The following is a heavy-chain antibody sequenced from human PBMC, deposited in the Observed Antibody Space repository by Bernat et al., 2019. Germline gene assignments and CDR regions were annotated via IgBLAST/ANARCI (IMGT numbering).Heavy chain of an antibody. Sequence: QVQLVQSGAEVKKPGASVKVSCKASGYTFTSYAMHWVRQAPGQRLEWMGWINAGNGNTKYSQKFQGRVTITRDTSASTSYMELSSLRSEDTAVYYCASNWNDAAAFDIWGQGTMVTVSS. D-gene: IGHD1-20*01. V-gene: IGHV1-3*01. CDR3: ASNWNDAAAFDI. J-gene: IGHJ3*02. CDR1: GYTFTSYA. CDR2: INAGNGNT.